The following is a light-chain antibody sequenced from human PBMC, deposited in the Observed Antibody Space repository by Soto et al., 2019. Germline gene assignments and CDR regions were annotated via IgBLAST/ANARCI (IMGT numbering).Light chain of an antibody. Sequence: QSVLTQPPSVSAAPGQQVTISCSGSDSNIGNNYVSWYQQVPGTAPKLLIYDNNKRPSEIPDRFFGSKSGTSATLVITGLQTGDEADYYCGTWDSSLNTGLFGGGTK. J-gene: IGLJ2*01. CDR1: DSNIGNNY. CDR3: GTWDSSLNTGL. CDR2: DNN. V-gene: IGLV1-51*01.